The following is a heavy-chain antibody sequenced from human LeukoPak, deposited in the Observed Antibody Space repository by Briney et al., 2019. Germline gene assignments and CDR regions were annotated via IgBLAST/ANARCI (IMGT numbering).Heavy chain of an antibody. Sequence: SETLSLTCAVYGGSFSDYYWSWIRQPPGEGLEWIGEINHSGSTNYNPSLKSRVTISVDTSKNQFSLKLSSVTAADTAVYYCARVTVETTLDYWGQGTLVTVSS. V-gene: IGHV4-34*01. CDR3: ARVTVETTLDY. D-gene: IGHD4-17*01. J-gene: IGHJ4*02. CDR1: GGSFSDYY. CDR2: INHSGST.